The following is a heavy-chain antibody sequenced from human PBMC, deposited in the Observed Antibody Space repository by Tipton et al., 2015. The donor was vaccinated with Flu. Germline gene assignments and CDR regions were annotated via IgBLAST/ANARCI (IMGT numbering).Heavy chain of an antibody. CDR3: ARGLGSFDFWSGSDY. CDR2: VLPFIGTA. D-gene: IGHD3-3*01. J-gene: IGHJ4*02. V-gene: IGHV1-69*06. Sequence: QLVQSGAEVQKPGSSVRVSCKTSTGTFGNYAINWVRQAPGQGLEWMGGVLPFIGTANYAQKFQGRVTISADRPTRIVYMELSSLRSEVTAVYFCARGLGSFDFWSGSDYWGQGTLVTVSS. CDR1: TGTFGNYA.